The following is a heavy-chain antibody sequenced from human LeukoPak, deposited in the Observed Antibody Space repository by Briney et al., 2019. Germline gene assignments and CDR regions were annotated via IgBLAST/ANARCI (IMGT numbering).Heavy chain of an antibody. D-gene: IGHD6-19*01. CDR1: GFTFSSYW. V-gene: IGHV3-74*01. J-gene: IGHJ4*02. CDR3: ARGNGGWYWGFDY. CDR2: INSDGSST. Sequence: PGGSLRLSCAASGFTFSSYWMHWVRQAPGKGLVRVSRINSDGSSTSYADSVKGRFTISRDNAKNTLYLQMNSLRAEDTAVYYCARGNGGWYWGFDYWGQGTLVTVSS.